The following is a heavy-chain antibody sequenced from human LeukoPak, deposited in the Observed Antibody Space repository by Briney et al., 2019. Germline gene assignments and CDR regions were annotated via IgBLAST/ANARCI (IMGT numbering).Heavy chain of an antibody. J-gene: IGHJ6*03. Sequence: SVKVSCKASGGTFSSYAISWVRQAPGQGLEWMGGIIPIFGTANYAQKFQGRVTITADKSTSTAYMELSSLRSEDTAVYYCARHRYFDLGYMDVWGKGTTVTVSS. CDR3: ARHRYFDLGYMDV. V-gene: IGHV1-69*06. D-gene: IGHD3-9*01. CDR2: IIPIFGTA. CDR1: GGTFSSYA.